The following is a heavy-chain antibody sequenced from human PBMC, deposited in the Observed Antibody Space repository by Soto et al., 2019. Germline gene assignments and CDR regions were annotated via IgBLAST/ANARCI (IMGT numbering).Heavy chain of an antibody. CDR2: IDPVDSDD. CDR3: ARLALDPSGPYYPYHWFDS. J-gene: IGHJ5*01. D-gene: IGHD3-22*01. V-gene: IGHV5-51*01. Sequence: GESLKISCQGSGYIFTKHWIAWVRQKPGKGLEWIGIIDPVDSDDRYSPSFEGQVTISVDKSNNTAFLRWDKLKTSDTATYFCARLALDPSGPYYPYHWFDSWGQGTQVTVSS. CDR1: GYIFTKHW.